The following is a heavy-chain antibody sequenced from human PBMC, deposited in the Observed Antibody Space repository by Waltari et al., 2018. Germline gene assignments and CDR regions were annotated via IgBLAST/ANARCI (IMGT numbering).Heavy chain of an antibody. V-gene: IGHV5-51*01. CDR2: PNPGDSET. J-gene: IGHJ4*02. D-gene: IGHD3-22*01. CDR3: ASTTTSGYYNTIFDY. CDR1: GYSFSTHW. Sequence: EVQLVQSGAEVKKPGESLKISCKGSGYSFSTHWIGWVRQMHGKGLEWMGFPNPGDSETSFSASFQGHVTLSVDKSITTAYLQWSSLKASDTAMYYCASTTTSGYYNTIFDYWGQGTLVTVSS.